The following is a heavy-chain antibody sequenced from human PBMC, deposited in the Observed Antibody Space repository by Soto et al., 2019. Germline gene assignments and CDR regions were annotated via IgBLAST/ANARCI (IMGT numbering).Heavy chain of an antibody. Sequence: EASVKVSCKASGYTFTSYGISWVRQAPGQGLEWMGWISAYNGNTNYAQKLQGRVTMTTDTSTSTAYMELRSLRSDDTAVYYCARDGQYSSSSPHYLDWFDPWGQGTLVTVSS. D-gene: IGHD6-6*01. V-gene: IGHV1-18*01. CDR1: GYTFTSYG. J-gene: IGHJ5*02. CDR3: ARDGQYSSSSPHYLDWFDP. CDR2: ISAYNGNT.